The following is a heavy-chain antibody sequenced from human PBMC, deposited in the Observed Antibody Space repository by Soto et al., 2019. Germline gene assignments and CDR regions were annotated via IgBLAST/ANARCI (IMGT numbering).Heavy chain of an antibody. J-gene: IGHJ6*02. CDR1: GGTFSSYA. V-gene: IGHV1-69*01. D-gene: IGHD6-6*01. CDR3: ARQIEGYSSSPPYGMDV. CDR2: IIPIFGTA. Sequence: QVQLVQSGAEVKKPGSSVKVSCKASGGTFSSYAISWVRQAPGQGLEWMGGIIPIFGTANYAQKFQGRVTITADESTSTAYMERSSLRSEDTAVYYCARQIEGYSSSPPYGMDVWGQGTTVTVSS.